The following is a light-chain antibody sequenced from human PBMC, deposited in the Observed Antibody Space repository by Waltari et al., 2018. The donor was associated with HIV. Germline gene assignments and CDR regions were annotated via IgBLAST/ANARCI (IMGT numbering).Light chain of an antibody. J-gene: IGLJ1*01. CDR3: ASFTNGRLNV. Sequence: SALTQPASVSGSPGQSITISCTGTSSDVGAYDYVSWYQQHPGTVPKLLIYDVYNRPSRISTRFSGSKSGNTASLTISGLQAEDEADYYCASFTNGRLNVFGTGTKVTVL. CDR1: SSDVGAYDY. V-gene: IGLV2-14*03. CDR2: DVY.